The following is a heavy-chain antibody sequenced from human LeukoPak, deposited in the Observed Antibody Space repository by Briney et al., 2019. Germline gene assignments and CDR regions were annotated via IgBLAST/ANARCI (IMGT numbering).Heavy chain of an antibody. CDR1: GYTLTELS. CDR2: FDPEDGET. J-gene: IGHJ4*02. D-gene: IGHD3-10*01. Sequence: ASVKDSCKVSGYTLTELSMHWVRQAPGKGLEWMGGFDPEDGETIYAQKFQGRVTMTEDTSTDTAYMELSSLRSEDTAVYYCASMVRGVILPFDYWGQGTLVTVSS. V-gene: IGHV1-24*01. CDR3: ASMVRGVILPFDY.